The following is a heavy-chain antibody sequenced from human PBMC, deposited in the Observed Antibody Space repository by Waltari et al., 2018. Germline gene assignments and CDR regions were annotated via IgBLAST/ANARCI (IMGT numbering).Heavy chain of an antibody. J-gene: IGHJ4*02. CDR2: INTAAGTT. CDR3: AREPPGATKGFDY. V-gene: IGHV1-46*01. Sequence: QVRLSQSGAEVHKPGASLRVSCQASGHTFSSSYVHWVRQAPGQGLEWMGMINTAAGTTNYAPKFRGRVTMTRDTSTSTVYLDLSSLRSEDTAVYFCAREPPGATKGFDYWGQGTLVIVSS. CDR1: GHTFSSSY. D-gene: IGHD1-26*01.